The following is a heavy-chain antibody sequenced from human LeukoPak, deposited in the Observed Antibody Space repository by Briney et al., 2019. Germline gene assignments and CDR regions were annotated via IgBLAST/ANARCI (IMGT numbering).Heavy chain of an antibody. J-gene: IGHJ6*04. CDR1: EFTFSSYA. D-gene: IGHD3-10*02. Sequence: GGSLRLSCAASEFTFSSYAMTWVRQAPGKGLEWVSLIRGSGGNTYYADSVKGRFTMSRDNSKNTLYLQMNSLRAEDTAVYYCAELGITMIGGVWGKGTTVTISS. CDR3: AELGITMIGGV. CDR2: IRGSGGNT. V-gene: IGHV3-23*01.